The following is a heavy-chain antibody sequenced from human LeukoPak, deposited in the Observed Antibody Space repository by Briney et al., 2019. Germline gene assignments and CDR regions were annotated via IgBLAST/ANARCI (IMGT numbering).Heavy chain of an antibody. D-gene: IGHD6-19*01. Sequence: SETLSLTCTVSGGSISSYYWSWIRQPAGKGLEWIGRIYTSGSTNYNPSLKSRVTMSVDTSKNQFSLKPSSVTAADTAVYYCATTGYSSGWYQVDYWGQGTLVTVSS. V-gene: IGHV4-4*07. J-gene: IGHJ4*02. CDR2: IYTSGST. CDR1: GGSISSYY. CDR3: ATTGYSSGWYQVDY.